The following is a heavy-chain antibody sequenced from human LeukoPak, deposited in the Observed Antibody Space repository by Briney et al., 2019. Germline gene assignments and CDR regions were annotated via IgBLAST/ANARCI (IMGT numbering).Heavy chain of an antibody. CDR3: AGASGSNDY. Sequence: SQTLSLTCAVSGGSISSGGYSWGWIRQPPGKGLEWIGYIYHSGSTYYNLSLRSRVTISVDRSKNQFSLKLSSVTAADTAVYYCAGASGSNDYWGQGTLVTVSS. CDR1: GGSISSGGYS. D-gene: IGHD3-10*01. J-gene: IGHJ4*02. CDR2: IYHSGST. V-gene: IGHV4-30-2*01.